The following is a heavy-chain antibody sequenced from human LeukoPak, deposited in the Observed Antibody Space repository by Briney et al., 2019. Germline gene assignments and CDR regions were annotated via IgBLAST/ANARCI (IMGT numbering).Heavy chain of an antibody. CDR1: GYTFTSYY. J-gene: IGHJ6*02. CDR3: ARGGACDSSGYWVSGLSADTKPCMDV. D-gene: IGHD3-22*01. V-gene: IGHV1-46*01. CDR2: INPSGGST. Sequence: ASVKVSCKASGYTFTSYYMHWVRQAPGQGLEWMGIINPSGGSTSYAQKFQGGVTMTRDTSTSTVYMELSSLRSEDTAVYYCARGGACDSSGYWVSGLSADTKPCMDVWGQGTTVTVSS.